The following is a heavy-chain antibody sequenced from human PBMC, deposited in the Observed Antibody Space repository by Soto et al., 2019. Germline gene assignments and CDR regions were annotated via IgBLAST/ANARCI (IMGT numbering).Heavy chain of an antibody. Sequence: QVQLVQSGAEVKKPGASVKVSCKTSGYTFTTYGISWVRQAPGQGLEWMGWISGYNGNTNYAQDVQGIVTMTTDTSTSTGYMELRSLRSDDTAVYYCARVIIGGEPEHWGQGTLVTVSS. CDR1: GYTFTTYG. CDR3: ARVIIGGEPEH. V-gene: IGHV1-18*01. D-gene: IGHD1-26*01. J-gene: IGHJ1*01. CDR2: ISGYNGNT.